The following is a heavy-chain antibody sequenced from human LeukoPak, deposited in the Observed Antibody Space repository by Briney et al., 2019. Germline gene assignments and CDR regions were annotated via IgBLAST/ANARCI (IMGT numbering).Heavy chain of an antibody. D-gene: IGHD6-13*01. V-gene: IGHV5-51*01. CDR3: ATRRHSSSWFPDYFDY. CDR1: GYSFTSYW. Sequence: GESLTISSKGSGYSFTSYWIGWVRQVHGKGLEWIGIIYPGDSDTRYSPSFQGQVTISADKSISTAYLQWSSLKASDTAMYYCATRRHSSSWFPDYFDYWGQGTLVTVSS. J-gene: IGHJ4*02. CDR2: IYPGDSDT.